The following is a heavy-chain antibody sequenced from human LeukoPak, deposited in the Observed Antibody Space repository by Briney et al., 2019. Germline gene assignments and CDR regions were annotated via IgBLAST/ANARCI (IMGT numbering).Heavy chain of an antibody. CDR2: ISSSSGTI. Sequence: GGSLRLSCAASGFTFGSSSMNWVRQAPGKGLEWVSYISSSSGTIYYAGSGKGRFTISRDNAKNSLFLQMNNLRAEDTAVYYCARSRDKNTYGYAYWGQGTLVTVSS. V-gene: IGHV3-48*01. CDR3: ARSRDKNTYGYAY. J-gene: IGHJ4*02. CDR1: GFTFGSSS. D-gene: IGHD5-18*01.